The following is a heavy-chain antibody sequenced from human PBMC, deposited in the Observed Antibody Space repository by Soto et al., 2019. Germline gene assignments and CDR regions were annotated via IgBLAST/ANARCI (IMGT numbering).Heavy chain of an antibody. CDR2: INAGNGNT. D-gene: IGHD2-2*01. V-gene: IGHV1-3*01. CDR1: GYTFTSYA. CDR3: ARDRGFVVVVPAGGMDV. J-gene: IGHJ6*02. Sequence: ASVKVSCKASGYTFTSYAMHWVRQAPGQRLEWMGWINAGNGNTKYSQKFQGRVTITRDTSASTAYMELNSLRSEDTAVYYCARDRGFVVVVPAGGMDVWGQGTTVTVSS.